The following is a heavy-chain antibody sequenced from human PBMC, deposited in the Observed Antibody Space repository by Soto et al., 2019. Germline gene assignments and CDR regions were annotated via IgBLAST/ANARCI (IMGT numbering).Heavy chain of an antibody. J-gene: IGHJ5*02. V-gene: IGHV4-59*01. D-gene: IGHD5-12*01. CDR1: VGSISSYY. CDR3: ARVASGYDYDEDWFDP. CDR2: IYYSGST. Sequence: QVQLQESGPGLVKPSETLSLTCTVSVGSISSYYWSWIRQPPGKGLEWIGYIYYSGSTNYNPSLKSRVTISVDTSKNQFSLKLSSVTAADTAVYYCARVASGYDYDEDWFDPWGQGTLVTVSS.